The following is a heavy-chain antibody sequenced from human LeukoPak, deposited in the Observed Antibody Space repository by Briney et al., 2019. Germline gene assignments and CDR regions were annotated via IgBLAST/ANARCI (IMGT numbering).Heavy chain of an antibody. D-gene: IGHD7-27*01. CDR1: AGSISSGGYY. V-gene: IGHV4-31*03. CDR2: IYYSGTT. CDR3: ARGSTGDKSNN. Sequence: PSETLSLTCTVSAGSISSGGYYWSWIRQLPGKGLEWIGYIYYSGTTSYNPSLKSRLTISLDTSENQFSLKLSSVTAADTAVYYCARGSTGDKSNNWGQGTLVTVSS. J-gene: IGHJ4*02.